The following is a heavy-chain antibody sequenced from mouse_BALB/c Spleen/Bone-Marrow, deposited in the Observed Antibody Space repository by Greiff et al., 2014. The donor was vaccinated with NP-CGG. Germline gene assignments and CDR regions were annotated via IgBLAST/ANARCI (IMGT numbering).Heavy chain of an antibody. CDR2: ITGGGTT. V-gene: IGHV5-6-5*01. D-gene: IGHD1-2*01. J-gene: IGHJ4*01. Sequence: EVQVVESGGGLVKPGESLKFFCAASGITVSSYTMSWVRQTPEKRLEWVASITGGGTTYYPDSVKGRFTISRDNARNILYLQVSSLRSEDTAIYYCARHYGYVDAMDYWGQGTSVTVSS. CDR3: ARHYGYVDAMDY. CDR1: GITVSSYT.